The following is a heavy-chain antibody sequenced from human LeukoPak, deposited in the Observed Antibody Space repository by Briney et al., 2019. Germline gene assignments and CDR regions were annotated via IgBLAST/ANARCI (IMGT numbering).Heavy chain of an antibody. J-gene: IGHJ4*02. CDR2: ISGTTSTI. Sequence: PGGSLRLSCAASGFTLSSYSMNWVRQAPGKGLEWVSYISGTTSTIYYAGSVKGRFTISRDNAKNSLYLQMNSLRAEDTAVYYCARVPIEYRYGIFDYWGQGTLVTVSS. CDR1: GFTLSSYS. D-gene: IGHD5-18*01. V-gene: IGHV3-48*01. CDR3: ARVPIEYRYGIFDY.